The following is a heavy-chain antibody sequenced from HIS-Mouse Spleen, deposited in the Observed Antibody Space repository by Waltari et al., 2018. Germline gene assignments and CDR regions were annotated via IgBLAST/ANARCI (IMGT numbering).Heavy chain of an antibody. CDR2: RNPNSGNT. Sequence: QLVQSGAEVKKPGASVKVSCKASGYTFTSYDINWVRQATGQGLEWMGWRNPNSGNTGYARKFQGRVTMTRNTSISTAYMELSSLRSEDTAVYYCARGHDYSNYFDYWGQGTLVTVSS. J-gene: IGHJ4*02. CDR1: GYTFTSYD. V-gene: IGHV1-8*01. D-gene: IGHD4-4*01. CDR3: ARGHDYSNYFDY.